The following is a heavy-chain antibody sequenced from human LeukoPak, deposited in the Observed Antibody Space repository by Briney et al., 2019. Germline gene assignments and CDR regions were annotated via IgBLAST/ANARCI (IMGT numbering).Heavy chain of an antibody. CDR1: GGSISSYY. CDR2: IYYSGST. CDR3: ARVGRWLQDGPFDI. V-gene: IGHV4-59*12. D-gene: IGHD5-24*01. J-gene: IGHJ3*02. Sequence: PSETLSLTCTVSGGSISSYYWSWIRQPPGKGLEWIGYIYYSGSTNYKSSLKSRVTISVDTSKNQFSLKLSSVTAADTAVYYCARVGRWLQDGPFDIWGQGTMVTVSS.